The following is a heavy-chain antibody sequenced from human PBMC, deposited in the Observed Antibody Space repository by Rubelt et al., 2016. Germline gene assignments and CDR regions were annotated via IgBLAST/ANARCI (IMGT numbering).Heavy chain of an antibody. V-gene: IGHV3-23*04. CDR1: GFTFSSYS. D-gene: IGHD3-22*01. CDR3: AREDHDSSGYYPPWGGYYFDY. Sequence: EVQLVESGGGLVQPGGSLRLSCAASGFTFSSYSMNWVRQAPGKGLEWVSAISGSGGSTYYADSVKGRFTISRDKSKNTLYLQMNSLGAEDTAWYYCAREDHDSSGYYPPWGGYYFDYWGQGTLVTVSS. J-gene: IGHJ4*02. CDR2: ISGSGGST.